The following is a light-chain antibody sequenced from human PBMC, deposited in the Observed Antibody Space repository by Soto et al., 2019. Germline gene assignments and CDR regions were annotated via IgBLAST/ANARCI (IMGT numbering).Light chain of an antibody. V-gene: IGLV7-46*01. CDR3: LLSYSGARGV. CDR1: TGAVTSGHY. Sequence: QAVVTQEPSLTVSPGGTVTLTCGSSTGAVTSGHYHYWFQQKPGQAPRTLIYDTSNKHSWTPARFSGSLLGDKAALTLSGAQPEDEAEYYCLLSYSGARGVFGGGTKLTVL. J-gene: IGLJ2*01. CDR2: DTS.